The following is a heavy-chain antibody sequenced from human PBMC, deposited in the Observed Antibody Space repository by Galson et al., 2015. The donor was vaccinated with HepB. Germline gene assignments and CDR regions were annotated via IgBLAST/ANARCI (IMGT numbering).Heavy chain of an antibody. CDR1: GYTFTGYY. J-gene: IGHJ4*02. CDR3: ARESRIAAAGTVSDFPRPFDY. V-gene: IGHV1-2*06. D-gene: IGHD6-13*01. CDR2: INPNSGGT. Sequence: SVKVSCKASGYTFTGYYMHWVRQAPGQGLEWMGRINPNSGGTNYAQKFQGRVTMTRDTSTSTAYMELSRLRSDDTAVYYCARESRIAAAGTVSDFPRPFDYWGQGTLVTVSS.